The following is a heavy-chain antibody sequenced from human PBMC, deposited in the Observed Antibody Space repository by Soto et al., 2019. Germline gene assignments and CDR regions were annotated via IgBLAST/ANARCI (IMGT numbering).Heavy chain of an antibody. V-gene: IGHV1-18*01. CDR2: ISAYNGNT. J-gene: IGHJ5*02. D-gene: IGHD3-10*01. Sequence: ASVNVSCKAAGYAFSSYGISWVRQAPGQGLEWMGWISAYNGNTNYAQKLQGRVTMTTDTSTSTAYMELRSLRSDDTAVYYCARDGVTMVRGVIPERWFDPWGQGTLVTVSS. CDR3: ARDGVTMVRGVIPERWFDP. CDR1: GYAFSSYG.